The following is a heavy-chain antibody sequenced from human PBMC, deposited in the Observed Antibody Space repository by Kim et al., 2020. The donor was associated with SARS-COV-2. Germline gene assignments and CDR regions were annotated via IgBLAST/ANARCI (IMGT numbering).Heavy chain of an antibody. CDR2: ISSSSSYI. D-gene: IGHD6-19*01. CDR3: ARVRQWLGGMDV. J-gene: IGHJ6*02. V-gene: IGHV3-21*01. Sequence: GGSLRLSCAASGFTFSSYSMNWVRQAPGKGLEWVSSISSSSSYIYYADSVKGRFTISRDNAKNSLYLQMNSLRAEDTAVYYCARVRQWLGGMDVWGQGTTVTVSS. CDR1: GFTFSSYS.